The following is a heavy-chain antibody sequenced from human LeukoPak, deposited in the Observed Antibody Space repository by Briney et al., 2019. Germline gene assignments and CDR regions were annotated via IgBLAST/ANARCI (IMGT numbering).Heavy chain of an antibody. Sequence: GGSLRLSCAASGFTFSSYGMSWVRQPPGKGLEWVSAISGSGGSTYYADSVKGRFTISRDNSKNTLYLQMDSLRAEDTAVYHCAKDFPGPLFRCFVWLSSYWGQGTLVTVSS. CDR2: ISGSGGST. D-gene: IGHD3-9*01. CDR1: GFTFSSYG. J-gene: IGHJ4*02. CDR3: AKDFPGPLFRCFVWLSSY. V-gene: IGHV3-23*01.